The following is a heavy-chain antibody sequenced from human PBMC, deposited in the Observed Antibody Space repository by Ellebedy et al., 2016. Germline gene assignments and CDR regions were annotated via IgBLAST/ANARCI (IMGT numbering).Heavy chain of an antibody. CDR1: GYTFTSHY. CDR2: INPNGVST. V-gene: IGHV1-46*01. D-gene: IGHD3-10*01. CDR3: ARVLRGGFDY. J-gene: IGHJ4*02. Sequence: ASVKVSCKASGYTFTSHYIHWVRQAPGQGLQWMGMINPNGVSTSYAQNFLGRLTLTKDTSTSTVYMELSGLRSNDTAVYYCARVLRGGFDYWGQGTLVTVSS.